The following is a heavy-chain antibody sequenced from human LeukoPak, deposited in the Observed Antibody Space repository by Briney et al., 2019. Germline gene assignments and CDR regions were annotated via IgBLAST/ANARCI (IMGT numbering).Heavy chain of an antibody. J-gene: IGHJ4*02. CDR3: TTGHPGNFDY. Sequence: GGSLRLSCAASGFTFRSYWMHWVRQVPGKGLLWVARISDDGSKTRFADSVKGRFTISRDNAKNTLYLQMNSLRVEDTGVYYCTTGHPGNFDYWGQGTLVTVSS. V-gene: IGHV3-74*01. CDR1: GFTFRSYW. CDR2: ISDDGSKT.